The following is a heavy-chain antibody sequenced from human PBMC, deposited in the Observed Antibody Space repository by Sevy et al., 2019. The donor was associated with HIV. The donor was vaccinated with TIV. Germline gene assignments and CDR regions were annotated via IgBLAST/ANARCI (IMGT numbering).Heavy chain of an antibody. CDR3: AREEGGDSNYYYYGMDV. J-gene: IGHJ6*02. CDR1: GFTFSSYW. Sequence: GGSLRLSCAASGFTFSSYWMSWVRQAPGKGLEWVANIKQDGSEKYYVDSVKGRFTISRDNAKNSLYLQMNSLRAEDTAVYYRAREEGGDSNYYYYGMDVWGQGTTVTVSS. CDR2: IKQDGSEK. D-gene: IGHD2-21*02. V-gene: IGHV3-7*01.